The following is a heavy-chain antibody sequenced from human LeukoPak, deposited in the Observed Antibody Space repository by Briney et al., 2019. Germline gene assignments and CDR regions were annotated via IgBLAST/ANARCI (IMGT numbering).Heavy chain of an antibody. CDR3: ALVVMTHYYFDY. CDR1: GGTFSSYA. V-gene: IGHV1-69*04. J-gene: IGHJ4*02. D-gene: IGHD3-22*01. CDR2: IIPILGIA. Sequence: SVKVSCKASGGTFSSYAISWVRQAPGQGLEWMGRIIPILGIANYAQKFQGRVTITADKSTSTAYMELSSLRSEGTAVYYCALVVMTHYYFDYWGQGTLVTVSS.